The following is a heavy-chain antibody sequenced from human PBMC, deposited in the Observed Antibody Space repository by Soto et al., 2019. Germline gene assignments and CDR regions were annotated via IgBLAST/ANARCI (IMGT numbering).Heavy chain of an antibody. CDR1: GFTFSSYA. J-gene: IGHJ4*02. CDR3: AGLAYYLDY. CDR2: IWSDGSKQ. D-gene: IGHD3-16*01. V-gene: IGHV3-33*01. Sequence: LRLSCAASGFTFSSYAMHWVRQAPGKGLEWVALIWSDGSKQDYADSVKGRFTISRDNSKSTLYLQMTSLKAEDTAVYYCAGLAYYLDYWGQG.